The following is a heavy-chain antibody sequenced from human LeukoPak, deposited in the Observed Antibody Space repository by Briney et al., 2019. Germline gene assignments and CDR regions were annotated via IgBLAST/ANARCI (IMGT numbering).Heavy chain of an antibody. CDR2: IYHSGST. CDR3: ARLIADGSSSWYSGY. V-gene: IGHV4-38-2*02. D-gene: IGHD6-13*01. J-gene: IGHJ4*02. Sequence: PSETLSLTCTVSGYSISSGYYWGWIRQPPGKGLEWIGSIYHSGSTHYNPSLKSRVTIPVDTSKNQFSLKLNSVTAADTAVYYCARLIADGSSSWYSGYWGQGTLVTVSS. CDR1: GYSISSGYY.